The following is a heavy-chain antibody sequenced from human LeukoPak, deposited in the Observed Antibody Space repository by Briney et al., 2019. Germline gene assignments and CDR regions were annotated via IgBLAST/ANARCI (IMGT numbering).Heavy chain of an antibody. CDR1: GFTFSSYW. CDR3: ARVPLVYAIPYGMDV. J-gene: IGHJ6*02. CDR2: INSDGSST. V-gene: IGHV3-74*01. Sequence: GGSLRLSCAASGFTFSSYWMHWVRQAPGKGLVWVSRINSDGSSTSYADSVKGRFTISRDNAKNTLYLQMNSLRAEDTAVYYCARVPLVYAIPYGMDVWGQGTTVTVSS. D-gene: IGHD2-8*01.